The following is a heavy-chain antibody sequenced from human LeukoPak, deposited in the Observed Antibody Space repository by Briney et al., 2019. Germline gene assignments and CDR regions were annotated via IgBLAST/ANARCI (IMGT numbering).Heavy chain of an antibody. CDR1: GFTFSSYG. D-gene: IGHD2-2*01. V-gene: IGHV3-23*01. J-gene: IGHJ4*02. CDR3: AKGSTTSCYSHFDY. CDR2: ISGGGGNT. Sequence: PGGSLRLSCAASGFTFSSYGMHWVRQAPGKGLEWVSAISGGGGNTYYADSVKGRFTISRDNSKNTLYLQMNSLRAEDTAIYYCAKGSTTSCYSHFDYWGQGNLVTVSS.